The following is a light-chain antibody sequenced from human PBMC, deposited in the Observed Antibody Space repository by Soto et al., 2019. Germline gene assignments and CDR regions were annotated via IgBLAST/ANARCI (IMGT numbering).Light chain of an antibody. V-gene: IGKV3-20*01. J-gene: IGKJ1*01. CDR1: QSVISSY. Sequence: ESVFTQTPGTLSLSPGERATLSCRPSQSVISSYLAWYQQKPGQAPRLLIYGASSRATGIPDRFSGSGSGTDSTLTISRLEPEDFAVYYCQQYGSSRTFGQGTKV. CDR3: QQYGSSRT. CDR2: GAS.